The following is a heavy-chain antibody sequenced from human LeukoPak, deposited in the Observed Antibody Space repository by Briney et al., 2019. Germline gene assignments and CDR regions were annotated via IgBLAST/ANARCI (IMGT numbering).Heavy chain of an antibody. CDR3: AKAQYSGYDSPFDY. D-gene: IGHD5-12*01. V-gene: IGHV3-30*02. CDR2: IRYDGSNK. CDR1: GFTFSSCG. Sequence: GGSLRLSCAASGFTFSSCGMHWVRQAPGKGLEGVAFIRYDGSNKYYADSVKGRFTISRDNSKNTLYLQMNSLRAEDTAVYYCAKAQYSGYDSPFDYWGQGTLVTVSS. J-gene: IGHJ4*02.